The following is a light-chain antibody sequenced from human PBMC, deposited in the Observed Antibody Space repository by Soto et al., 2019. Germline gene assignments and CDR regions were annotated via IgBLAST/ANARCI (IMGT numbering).Light chain of an antibody. CDR2: DAS. J-gene: IGKJ1*01. V-gene: IGKV3-11*01. CDR3: QQRSNWPPWT. Sequence: EIVLTQSPATLSLSPGVRATLSCRASQSVSSYLAWYQQKPGQAPRLLIYDASNRATGIPARFSGSGSGTDFTLTISSLEPEDFAVYYWQQRSNWPPWTFGQGTKVEIK. CDR1: QSVSSY.